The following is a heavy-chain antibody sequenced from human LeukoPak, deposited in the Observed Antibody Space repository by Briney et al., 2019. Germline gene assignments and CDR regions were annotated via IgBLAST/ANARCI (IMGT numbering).Heavy chain of an antibody. CDR3: ARDRSPFYYDSSGYPSLFWFDP. CDR1: GYTFTSYG. J-gene: IGHJ5*02. D-gene: IGHD3-22*01. CDR2: ISAYNGNT. Sequence: ASVKVSCKASGYTFTSYGISWVRQAPGQGLEWMGWISAYNGNTNYAQKLQGRVTMTTDTSTSTAYMELRSLRSDDTAVYYCARDRSPFYYDSSGYPSLFWFDPWGQGTLVTVSS. V-gene: IGHV1-18*01.